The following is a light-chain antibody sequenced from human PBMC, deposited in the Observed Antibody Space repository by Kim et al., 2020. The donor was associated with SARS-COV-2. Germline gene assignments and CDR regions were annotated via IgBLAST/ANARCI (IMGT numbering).Light chain of an antibody. CDR1: RDIGSY. Sequence: TTIEDIVTIPCRASRDIGSYVAWYQQKPGTAPKLLIYAASTLQGGVPSRFSGSGSGTDFTLTISSLQSEDFATYYCQQYYDYPRTFGQGTKVDIK. J-gene: IGKJ1*01. CDR3: QQYYDYPRT. CDR2: AAS. V-gene: IGKV1-8*01.